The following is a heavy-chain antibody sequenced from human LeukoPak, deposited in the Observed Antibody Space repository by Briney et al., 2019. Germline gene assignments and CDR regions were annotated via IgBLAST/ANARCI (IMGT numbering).Heavy chain of an antibody. D-gene: IGHD2-15*01. J-gene: IGHJ4*02. CDR3: ARDYCSGGSCYPDPFDY. CDR1: GYSISSGYY. V-gene: IGHV4-38-2*02. CDR2: IYHSGST. Sequence: SETLPLTCTVSGYSISSGYYWGWIRQPPGKGLEWIGSIYHSGSTYYNPSLKSRVTISVDTSKNQFSLKLSSVTAADTAVYYCARDYCSGGSCYPDPFDYWGQGTLVTVSS.